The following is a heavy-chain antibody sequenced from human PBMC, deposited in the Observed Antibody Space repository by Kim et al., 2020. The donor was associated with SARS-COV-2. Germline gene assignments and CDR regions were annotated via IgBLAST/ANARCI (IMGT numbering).Heavy chain of an antibody. J-gene: IGHJ4*02. CDR2: IIPSGGST. Sequence: ASVKVSCKASGYTFTSYSISWVRQAPGQGLEWMGIIIPSGGSTNYAQKFQGRVTITTDTSTSTAYMELSSLRSEDTAVYYCARTAHSYSSSWYAGFDYWGQGTLVTVSS. V-gene: IGHV1-46*01. D-gene: IGHD6-13*01. CDR3: ARTAHSYSSSWYAGFDY. CDR1: GYTFTSYS.